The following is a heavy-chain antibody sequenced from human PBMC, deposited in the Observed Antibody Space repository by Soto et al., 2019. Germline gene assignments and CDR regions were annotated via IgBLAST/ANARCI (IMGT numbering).Heavy chain of an antibody. CDR3: ASVPIWCGSSSCYTEGFDS. Sequence: EVQLLDSGGGWVQPGGSLRLSCVASGFVFSDYAMSWVRQAPGKGLEWVSAISAGGSDTYYADSVKGRFTFSRVNSKNTLYLQMTTLRAEDTAIYYCASVPIWCGSSSCYTEGFDSWGQGTLVTVSS. CDR2: ISAGGSDT. CDR1: GFVFSDYA. D-gene: IGHD2-2*01. J-gene: IGHJ4*02. V-gene: IGHV3-23*01.